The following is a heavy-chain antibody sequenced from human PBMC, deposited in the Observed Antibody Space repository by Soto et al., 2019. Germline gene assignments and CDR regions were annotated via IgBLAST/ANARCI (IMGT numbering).Heavy chain of an antibody. CDR3: ARGGCSSTSCRGGYFDY. CDR2: IYYSGST. CDR1: GGSISSYY. J-gene: IGHJ4*02. Sequence: SETLSLTCTVSGGSISSYYWSWIRQPPGKGLEWIGYIYYSGSTNYNPSLKSRVTISVDTSKNQFSLKLSSVTAADTAVYYCARGGCSSTSCRGGYFDYWGQGTLVTVSS. V-gene: IGHV4-59*01. D-gene: IGHD2-2*01.